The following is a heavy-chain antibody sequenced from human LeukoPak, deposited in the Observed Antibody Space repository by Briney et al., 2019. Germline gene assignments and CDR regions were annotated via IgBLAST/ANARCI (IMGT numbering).Heavy chain of an antibody. J-gene: IGHJ2*01. D-gene: IGHD1-26*01. CDR1: GFIFRNHV. V-gene: IGHV3-33*06. Sequence: GGSLRLSCAASGFIFRNHVMHWVRQAPGKGLQWVAVIWYDGSNQYYADSVKGRFTISRDSSKNTLFLHMNTLRAEDTAIYYCAKDRTAGASYWYFDLWGRGTLVTVSS. CDR2: IWYDGSNQ. CDR3: AKDRTAGASYWYFDL.